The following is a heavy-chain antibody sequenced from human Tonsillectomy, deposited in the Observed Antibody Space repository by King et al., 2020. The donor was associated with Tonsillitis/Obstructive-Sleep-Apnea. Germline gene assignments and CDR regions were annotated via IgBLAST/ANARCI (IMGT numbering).Heavy chain of an antibody. V-gene: IGHV6-1*01. J-gene: IGHJ4*02. CDR2: TYYRSKWYN. D-gene: IGHD2-8*01. Sequence: VQLQQSGPGLVKPSQTLSLTCAISGDSVSSNSAAWTWIRQSPSRGLEWLGRTYYRSKWYNDYAVSVRSRITINPETSKNQFSLQLNSLTPEDTAVYYCAREQGCTNGVCYTRLFDYWGQGTLVTVSS. CDR1: GDSVSSNSAA. CDR3: AREQGCTNGVCYTRLFDY.